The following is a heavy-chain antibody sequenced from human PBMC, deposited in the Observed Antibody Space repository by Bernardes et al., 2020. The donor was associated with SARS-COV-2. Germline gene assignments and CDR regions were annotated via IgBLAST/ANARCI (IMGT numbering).Heavy chain of an antibody. D-gene: IGHD2-15*01. V-gene: IGHV5-10-1*01. CDR1: GYDFSTYW. Sequence: GESLKISCVASGYDFSTYWITWMRQVPGRGLEWLGRIDPSDSYFSHNPSFQGHVTFSVDKSSNTAYLQWSGLTASDTGLYYCARQVDQVVEPLAMASAFDIWGQETMVTFSS. J-gene: IGHJ3*02. CDR3: ARQVDQVVEPLAMASAFDI. CDR2: IDPSDSYF.